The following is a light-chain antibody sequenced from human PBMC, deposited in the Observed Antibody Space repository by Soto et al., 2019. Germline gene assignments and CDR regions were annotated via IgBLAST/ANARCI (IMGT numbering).Light chain of an antibody. Sequence: IQMTQSPSSLSASVGDSVTVTCRASQSITIYLNWYQQKPGKAPTLLIYGASSLQSGVPSRFTGGGSRTDFTLTISSLQPEDFATYYCQHSYTSPYTFGQGTKLEIK. CDR1: QSITIY. J-gene: IGKJ2*01. CDR3: QHSYTSPYT. V-gene: IGKV1-39*01. CDR2: GAS.